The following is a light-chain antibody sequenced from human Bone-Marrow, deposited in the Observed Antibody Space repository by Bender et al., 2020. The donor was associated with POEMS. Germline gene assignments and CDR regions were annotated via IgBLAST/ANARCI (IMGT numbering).Light chain of an antibody. J-gene: IGLJ1*01. Sequence: QTALTQPASVSASPGQSITISCTGSFSDAGDSAFVSWYQQHPDKAPKLIIFDVNNRPSGISHRFSASKSGNTASLTISGLQAEDEANYYCCSYAGDSLYVFGAGTKVTVL. V-gene: IGLV2-14*03. CDR1: FSDAGDSAF. CDR3: CSYAGDSLYV. CDR2: DVN.